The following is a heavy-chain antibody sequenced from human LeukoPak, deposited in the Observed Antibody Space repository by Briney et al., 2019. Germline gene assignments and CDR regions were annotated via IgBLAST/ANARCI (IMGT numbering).Heavy chain of an antibody. V-gene: IGHV4-34*01. CDR2: INHSGST. J-gene: IGHJ5*02. CDR3: AGYYDSSGYYYAIWFDP. CDR1: GGSFSGYY. D-gene: IGHD3-22*01. Sequence: KPSETLSLTCAVYGGSFSGYYWSWIRQPPGKGLEWIGEINHSGSTNYNPSLKSRLTISVDTSKNQFSLKLSSVTAADTAVYYCAGYYDSSGYYYAIWFDPWGQGTLDTVSS.